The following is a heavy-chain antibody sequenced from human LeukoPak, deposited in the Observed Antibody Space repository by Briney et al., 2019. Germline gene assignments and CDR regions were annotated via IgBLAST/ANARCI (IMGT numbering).Heavy chain of an antibody. Sequence: GRCLSLSCAPSRFALSSYAMHWVRQPPGRGREYVSAISRNVGNTYHANTLKGRLNISRHNSKHTLYVPLGSQLAERRPVYLFARVESGDPSYFDYWGQRTLVTASS. D-gene: IGHD4-17*01. J-gene: IGHJ4*02. CDR1: RFALSSYA. CDR3: ARVESGDPSYFDY. CDR2: ISRNVGNT. V-gene: IGHV3-64*01.